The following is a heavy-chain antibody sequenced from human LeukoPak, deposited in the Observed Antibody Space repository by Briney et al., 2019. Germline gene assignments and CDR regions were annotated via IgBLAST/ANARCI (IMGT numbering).Heavy chain of an antibody. CDR1: GFTFSSYA. Sequence: SGGSLRLSCAASGFTFSSYAMSWVRQAPGKGLEWVSAISGSGGSTYYADSVKGRFTISRDNSKNTLYLHMNSLRAEDTAVYYCARDYDSSGYYYLYYFDYWGQGTLVTVSS. CDR3: ARDYDSSGYYYLYYFDY. V-gene: IGHV3-23*01. CDR2: ISGSGGST. D-gene: IGHD3-22*01. J-gene: IGHJ4*02.